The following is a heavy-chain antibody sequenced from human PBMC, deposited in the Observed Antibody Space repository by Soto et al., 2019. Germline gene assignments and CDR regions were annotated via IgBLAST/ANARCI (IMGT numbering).Heavy chain of an antibody. Sequence: QVQLVQSGAEVRKPGSSVKVSCKASGDTFDSYTLSWVRQAPGQGLEWMGRIIPILGITNYALRFQGRVTLTADMYTSTAYMELSGLRSGDTAIYFCARDSYYYGSSKGGGSWGQGTLVTVSS. CDR1: GDTFDSYT. D-gene: IGHD3-10*01. V-gene: IGHV1-69*08. CDR2: IIPILGIT. CDR3: ARDSYYYGSSKGGGS. J-gene: IGHJ4*02.